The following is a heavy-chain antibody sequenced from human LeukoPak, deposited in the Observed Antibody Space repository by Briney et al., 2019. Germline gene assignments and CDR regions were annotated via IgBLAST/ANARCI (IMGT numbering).Heavy chain of an antibody. CDR3: AKDPYTYYYDSSGYNFDN. J-gene: IGHJ4*02. Sequence: GGSLRLSCAASGFTFSSYGMHWVRQAPGMGLEWVSSISASGFSIYYADSVKGRFTISRDNSKNTLSLQMNSLRAEDTAVYYCAKDPYTYYYDSSGYNFDNWGQGTLVTVSS. V-gene: IGHV3-23*01. CDR2: ISASGFSI. CDR1: GFTFSSYG. D-gene: IGHD3-22*01.